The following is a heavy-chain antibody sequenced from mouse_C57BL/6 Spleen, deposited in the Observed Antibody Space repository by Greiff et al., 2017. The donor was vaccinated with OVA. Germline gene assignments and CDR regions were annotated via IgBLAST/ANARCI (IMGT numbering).Heavy chain of an antibody. CDR2: INYDGSST. D-gene: IGHD1-1*01. V-gene: IGHV5-16*01. J-gene: IGHJ4*01. CDR3: ARGGTTDAMDY. Sequence: DVMLVESEGGLVQPGSSMKLSCTASGFTFSDYYMAWVRQVPEKGLEWVANINYDGSSTYYLDSLKSRFIISRENAKNILYLQMSSLKSEDTATYYCARGGTTDAMDYWGQGTSVTVSS. CDR1: GFTFSDYY.